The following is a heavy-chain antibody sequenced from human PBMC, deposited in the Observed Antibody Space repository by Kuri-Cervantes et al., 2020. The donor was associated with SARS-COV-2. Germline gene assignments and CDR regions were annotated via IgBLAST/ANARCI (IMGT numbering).Heavy chain of an antibody. Sequence: SETLSLTCTVSGGSISSYYWSWIRQPAGKGLEWIGEINHSGSTNYNPSLKSRVTISVDTSKNQFSLKLSSVTAADTAVYYCARIPFGYYMHYYYYYMDVWGKGTTVTVSS. CDR2: INHSGST. D-gene: IGHD3-3*01. CDR1: GGSISSYY. J-gene: IGHJ6*03. CDR3: ARIPFGYYMHYYYYYMDV. V-gene: IGHV4-59*01.